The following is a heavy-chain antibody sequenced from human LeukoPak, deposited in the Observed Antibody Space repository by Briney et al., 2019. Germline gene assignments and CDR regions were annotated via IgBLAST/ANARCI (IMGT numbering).Heavy chain of an antibody. D-gene: IGHD3-22*01. CDR2: FYTSGST. V-gene: IGHV4-61*02. J-gene: IGHJ5*02. Sequence: PSETLSLTCTVSGGSISTGSYYWTWIRQPAGKGLEWIGRFYTSGSTNYNPSLKSRVTISVDTSKNQFSLRLSSMTAADTAVYYCAREGSQGHLLYFTMIAEGNWFDPWGQGTLVTVSS. CDR1: GGSISTGSYY. CDR3: AREGSQGHLLYFTMIAEGNWFDP.